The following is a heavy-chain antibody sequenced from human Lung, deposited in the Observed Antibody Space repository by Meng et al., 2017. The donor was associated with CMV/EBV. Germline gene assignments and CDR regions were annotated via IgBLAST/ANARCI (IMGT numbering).Heavy chain of an antibody. CDR3: ARGSPITGARTPYYD. J-gene: IGHJ4*02. D-gene: IGHD1-20*01. CDR2: TNPSNGGT. Sequence: ASVKVSCKASGYTFTDYYMHWVRQAPGQRLEWMGWTNPSNGGTDYAQKFQGRVTMTRDTSISTAYIELSRLRSDDTAVYYCARGSPITGARTPYYDWGQGTXVTVSS. V-gene: IGHV1-2*02. CDR1: GYTFTDYY.